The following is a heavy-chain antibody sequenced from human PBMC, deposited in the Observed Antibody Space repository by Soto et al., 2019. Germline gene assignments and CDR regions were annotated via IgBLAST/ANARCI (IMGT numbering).Heavy chain of an antibody. J-gene: IGHJ4*02. CDR3: AKPGRGKLFYFDY. CDR1: GLTVRSYA. V-gene: IGHV3-23*01. Sequence: PGGSIRLSCAASGLTVRSYAMSWARQAPGKGLEWVSAISGSGGSTYYADSVKGRFTISRDNSKNTLYLQMNSLRAEDTAVYYCAKPGRGKLFYFDYWGQGTLVTVSS. D-gene: IGHD2-15*01. CDR2: ISGSGGST.